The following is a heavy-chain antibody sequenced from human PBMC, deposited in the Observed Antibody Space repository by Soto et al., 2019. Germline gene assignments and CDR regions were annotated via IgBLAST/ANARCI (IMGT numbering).Heavy chain of an antibody. CDR3: ASPTAVDYYHYGMEV. V-gene: IGHV1-69*01. CDR1: GDTLSTYT. CDR2: IIPIFGTT. Sequence: QVHLVQSGAEVKKPGSSVKVSCKASGDTLSTYTISWVRQAPGQGLEWMGGIIPIFGTTNYAPKFQGRVTIPADESTNTVYTELSSLGSDDTAVFYCASPTAVDYYHYGMEVWGQGTTVTVSS. D-gene: IGHD6-13*01. J-gene: IGHJ6*02.